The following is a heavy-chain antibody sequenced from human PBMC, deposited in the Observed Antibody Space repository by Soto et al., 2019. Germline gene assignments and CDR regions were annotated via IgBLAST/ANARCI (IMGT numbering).Heavy chain of an antibody. CDR1: GFTFSSYA. CDR2: ISGSGGST. D-gene: IGHD6-13*01. J-gene: IGHJ3*02. V-gene: IGHV3-23*01. CDR3: AKDASIAAAAPYDAFDI. Sequence: GGSLRLSCAASGFTFSSYAMSWVRQAPGKGLEWVSAISGSGGSTYYADSVKGRFTISRDNSKNTLYLQMNSLRAEDTAVYYCAKDASIAAAAPYDAFDIWGQGTMVTVSS.